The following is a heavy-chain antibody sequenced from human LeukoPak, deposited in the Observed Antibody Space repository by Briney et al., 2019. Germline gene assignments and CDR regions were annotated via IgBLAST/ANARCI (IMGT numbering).Heavy chain of an antibody. CDR2: ISGSGGST. CDR1: GFTFSSYA. CDR3: AKDVVRGVITLS. V-gene: IGHV3-23*01. D-gene: IGHD3-10*01. J-gene: IGHJ4*02. Sequence: GGSLRLSCAASGFTFSSYAMSWVRQAPGKGLEWVSAISGSGGSTYYADSVKGRFAISRDNSKNTLYLQMNSLRAEDTAVYYCAKDVVRGVITLSWGQGTLVTVSS.